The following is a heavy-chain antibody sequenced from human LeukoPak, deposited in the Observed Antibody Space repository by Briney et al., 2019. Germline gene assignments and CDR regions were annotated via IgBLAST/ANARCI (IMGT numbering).Heavy chain of an antibody. Sequence: GGSLRLSCAASGFTFSSYSMNWVRQAPGKGLEWVSSISSSIYIYYADSVKGRFTISRDNAKNSLHLQMNSLRAEDTAVYYCARGRYNYGYIYDYWGQGTLVTVSS. J-gene: IGHJ4*02. CDR2: ISSSIYI. CDR3: ARGRYNYGYIYDY. D-gene: IGHD5-18*01. CDR1: GFTFSSYS. V-gene: IGHV3-21*01.